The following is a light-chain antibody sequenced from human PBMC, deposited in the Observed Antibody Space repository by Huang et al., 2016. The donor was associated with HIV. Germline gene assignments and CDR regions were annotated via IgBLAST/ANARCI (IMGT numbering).Light chain of an antibody. CDR3: QQYGSSPPGT. CDR1: QSVSSSY. CDR2: GAS. V-gene: IGKV3-20*01. Sequence: EIVLTQSPGTLSLSPGERATLSCRASQSVSSSYLAWYQQKPGQATRLRIYGASSRATGIPDRVSGSGSGTDFTLTISRLEPEDFAVYYCQQYGSSPPGTFGQGTRLEIK. J-gene: IGKJ5*01.